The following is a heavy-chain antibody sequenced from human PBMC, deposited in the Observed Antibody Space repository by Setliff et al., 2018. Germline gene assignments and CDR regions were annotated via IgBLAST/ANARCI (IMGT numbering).Heavy chain of an antibody. CDR1: GGSISSSSYY. Sequence: SETLSLTCTVSGGSISSSSYYWGWIRQSPGEGLEWIGSIYYSGSTYYNPSLKSRVTISVDTSKNQFSLKLSSVTAADTAVYYCARGRGISMIVVVTHDAFDIWGQGTMVTVSS. V-gene: IGHV4-39*07. D-gene: IGHD3-22*01. J-gene: IGHJ3*02. CDR2: IYYSGST. CDR3: ARGRGISMIVVVTHDAFDI.